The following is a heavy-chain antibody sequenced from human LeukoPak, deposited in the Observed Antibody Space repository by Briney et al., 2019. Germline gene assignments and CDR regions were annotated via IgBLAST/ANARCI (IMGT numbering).Heavy chain of an antibody. J-gene: IGHJ4*02. D-gene: IGHD6-19*01. CDR2: LDTGGRTT. CDR1: GFTFRSHW. Sequence: GGSLRLSCAASGFTFRSHWTHWVRQAPGEGLVWVSRLDTGGRTTTYADSVRGRFTISRDNAKDTLYLQMNSLRAEDTAVYYCASGLLMAGGTLDHRGRGTLVTVSS. V-gene: IGHV3-74*01. CDR3: ASGLLMAGGTLDH.